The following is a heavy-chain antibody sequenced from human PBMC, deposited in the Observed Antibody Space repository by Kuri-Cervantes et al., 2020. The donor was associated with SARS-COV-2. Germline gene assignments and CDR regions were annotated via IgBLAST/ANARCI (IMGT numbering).Heavy chain of an antibody. V-gene: IGHV3-7*03. CDR1: GFTFSSYW. CDR2: IKQDGSEK. D-gene: IGHD4-17*01. J-gene: IGHJ4*02. CDR3: AREAEGSYGAGPFDF. Sequence: GGSLRLSCAASGFTFSSYWMSWVRQAPGKGLEWVANIKQDGSEKYYVDSVKGRFTISRDNAKNSLYLQMNSLRAEDTAVYYCAREAEGSYGAGPFDFWGQGTLVTVSS.